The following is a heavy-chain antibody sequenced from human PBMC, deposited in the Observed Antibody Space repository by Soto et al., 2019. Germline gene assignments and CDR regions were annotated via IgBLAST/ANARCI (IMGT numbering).Heavy chain of an antibody. V-gene: IGHV3-30*18. J-gene: IGHJ6*02. CDR2: ISFDGSSE. CDR3: AKADSGWSLREYYYGMDV. Sequence: GGSLRLSCAASGFTFSSYGMHWVRQAPGKGLEWVAVISFDGSSEYYAVPVKGRFTISRDNSKNTLYLQMNSLRAEDTAVYYCAKADSGWSLREYYYGMDVWGQGTTVTVSS. CDR1: GFTFSSYG. D-gene: IGHD6-19*01.